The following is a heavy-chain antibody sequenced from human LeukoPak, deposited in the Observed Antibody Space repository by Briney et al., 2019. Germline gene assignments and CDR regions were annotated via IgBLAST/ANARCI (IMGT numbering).Heavy chain of an antibody. CDR2: ISYSGSLT. Sequence: GGSLRLFCTASGFTFSRFGMNWVRQAPGKGLEWVSYISYSGSLTDHADSVKGRFTISRDNAKNSLSLQLNSLRDEDTAVYFCAKVIRGGYGMDVWGQGTTVTVSS. CDR1: GFTFSRFG. V-gene: IGHV3-48*02. D-gene: IGHD3-10*01. CDR3: AKVIRGGYGMDV. J-gene: IGHJ6*02.